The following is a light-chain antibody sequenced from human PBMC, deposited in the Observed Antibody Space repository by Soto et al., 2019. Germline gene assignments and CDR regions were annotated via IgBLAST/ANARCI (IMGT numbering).Light chain of an antibody. CDR3: QLYGNSPPMYT. J-gene: IGKJ2*01. V-gene: IGKV3-20*01. CDR2: GAS. Sequence: EIVLTQSPGTLSLSPGXRATLSCRASQGVSSTYLAWYQQRLGQAPRLLIFGASSRATGIPDRFSGSGSGTDFTLSISRLEPEDFAVYYCQLYGNSPPMYTFGQGTKVDSK. CDR1: QGVSSTY.